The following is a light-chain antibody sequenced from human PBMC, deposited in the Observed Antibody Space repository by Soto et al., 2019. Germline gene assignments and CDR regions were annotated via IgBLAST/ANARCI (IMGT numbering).Light chain of an antibody. V-gene: IGKV1-17*01. Sequence: QSSQSPAALSATEGDRVTIACRAGQDIKNDLAWFQQKPGKAPKRLIYGATILQSGVPSRFSGSGSGTEFTLTISSLQAEDFATYYCLQHHSYPRSFGQGTNV. CDR1: QDIKND. CDR2: GAT. J-gene: IGKJ1*01. CDR3: LQHHSYPRS.